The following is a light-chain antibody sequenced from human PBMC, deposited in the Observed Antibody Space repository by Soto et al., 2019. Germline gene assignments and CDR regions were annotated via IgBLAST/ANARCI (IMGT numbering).Light chain of an antibody. J-gene: IGKJ4*01. CDR2: AAS. CDR1: QDISTF. CDR3: QKYNTAPQT. Sequence: DIQMTQSPSSLSASVGDRVTITCRASQDISTFLAWYQQKPWKVPELLIYAASTLQPGVPSRFSGSGSGTDFTLTISSLQPEDVANYYCQKYNTAPQTFGGGTKVEIK. V-gene: IGKV1-27*01.